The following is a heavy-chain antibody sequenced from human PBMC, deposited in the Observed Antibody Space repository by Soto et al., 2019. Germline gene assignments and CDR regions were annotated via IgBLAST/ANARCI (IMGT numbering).Heavy chain of an antibody. D-gene: IGHD6-6*01. V-gene: IGHV4-30-4*01. J-gene: IGHJ4*02. CDR1: GGSISSGDYY. CDR3: ARTSIAGFMDFDY. CDR2: IYYSGST. Sequence: TLSLTCTVSGGSISSGDYYWSWIRQPPGKGLEWIGYIYYSGSTYYNPSLKSRVTISVDTSKNQFSLKLSSVTAADTAVYYCARTSIAGFMDFDYWGQGTLVTVSS.